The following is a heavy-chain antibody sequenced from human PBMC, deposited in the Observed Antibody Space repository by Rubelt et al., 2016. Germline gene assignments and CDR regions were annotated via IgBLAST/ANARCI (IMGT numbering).Heavy chain of an antibody. V-gene: IGHV1-18*01. Sequence: QVQLVQSGAEVKKPGASVKVSCKASGYTFTTYGISWVRQAPGQGLEGMGWIRTYNGNTTYAQKLQGRVTMTTDTSTSTAYMELRSLRSDDTAVYYCARNLIMITFGGVIVPPDYWGQGTLVTVSS. CDR2: IRTYNGNT. D-gene: IGHD3-16*02. J-gene: IGHJ4*02. CDR3: ARNLIMITFGGVIVPPDY. CDR1: GYTFTTYG.